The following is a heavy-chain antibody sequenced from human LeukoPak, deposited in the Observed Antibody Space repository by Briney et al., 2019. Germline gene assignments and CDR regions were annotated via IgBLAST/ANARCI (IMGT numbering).Heavy chain of an antibody. D-gene: IGHD2-8*01. J-gene: IGHJ4*02. V-gene: IGHV3-23*01. CDR1: GFTFSRYA. Sequence: GGSLRLSCVASGFTFSRYAMAWVRQAPGKGLEWVSSISDDATGKYYADSVRGRFTISRDKSQNTVYLQMNSLSAEDTALYYCARDLGYRTNGVCHTRFDYWGQGTLVTVSS. CDR2: ISDDATGK. CDR3: ARDLGYRTNGVCHTRFDY.